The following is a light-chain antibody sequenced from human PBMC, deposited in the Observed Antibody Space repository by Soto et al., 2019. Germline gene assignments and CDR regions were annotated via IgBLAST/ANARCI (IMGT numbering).Light chain of an antibody. V-gene: IGLV2-14*01. CDR2: EVS. J-gene: IGLJ2*01. Sequence: QSVLTQPASVSGSPGQSITISCTGTSSDVDGYNYVSWYQQHPGKAPKLMIYEVSNRPSGVSNRFSGSKSGNTASLTISGLQAEDEADYYCSSYTSSSTLFGGGTKVTVL. CDR3: SSYTSSSTL. CDR1: SSDVDGYNY.